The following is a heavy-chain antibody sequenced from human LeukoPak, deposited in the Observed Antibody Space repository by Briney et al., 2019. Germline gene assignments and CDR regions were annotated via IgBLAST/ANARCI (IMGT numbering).Heavy chain of an antibody. CDR1: GGSFSGYY. Sequence: SQTLSLTRAVYGGSFSGYYWSWIRQAPGKGLEWMGEINHSGSTNYNPSLKSRVNISLDTSKNQFSLKLTSVTAADTAVYYCAREKTYYDSIGNYYGGVFDYWGQGTLVTVSS. D-gene: IGHD3-22*01. CDR2: INHSGST. V-gene: IGHV4-34*01. J-gene: IGHJ4*02. CDR3: AREKTYYDSIGNYYGGVFDY.